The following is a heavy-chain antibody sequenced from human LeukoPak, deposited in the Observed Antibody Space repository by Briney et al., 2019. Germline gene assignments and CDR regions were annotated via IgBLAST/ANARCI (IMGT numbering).Heavy chain of an antibody. CDR2: ISSSGSTI. CDR1: GFTFNDYY. Sequence: GGSLRLSCAASGFTFNDYYMSWIRQAPGKGLEWVSYISSSGSTIYYADSVKGRFTISRDNAKNSLYLQMNSLRAEDTAVYYCARSAVDNWNPYYYMDVWGKGTTVTVSS. CDR3: ARSAVDNWNPYYYMDV. V-gene: IGHV3-11*01. J-gene: IGHJ6*03. D-gene: IGHD1-20*01.